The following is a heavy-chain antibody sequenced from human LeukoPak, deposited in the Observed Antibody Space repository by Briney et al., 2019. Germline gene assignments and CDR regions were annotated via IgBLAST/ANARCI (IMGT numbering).Heavy chain of an antibody. CDR2: ISSSSSYI. J-gene: IGHJ4*02. V-gene: IGHV3-21*04. D-gene: IGHD6-19*01. Sequence: GGSLRLSCAASGFTFSSYSMNWVRQAPGKGLEWVSSISSSSSYIYYADSVKGRFTISRDNAKNSLYLQMSSLRSEDTAVYYCARVDLAVADDYWGQGTLVTVSS. CDR1: GFTFSSYS. CDR3: ARVDLAVADDY.